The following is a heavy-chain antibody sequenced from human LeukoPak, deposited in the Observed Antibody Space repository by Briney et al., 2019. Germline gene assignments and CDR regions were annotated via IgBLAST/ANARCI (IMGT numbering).Heavy chain of an antibody. CDR1: GFTVSNNY. CDR2: IYSGGST. J-gene: IGHJ4*02. CDR3: ARVNNWAFGY. D-gene: IGHD1-20*01. V-gene: IGHV3-66*02. Sequence: GGSLRLSCAASGFTVSNNYLSWVRQAPGKGLEWVSVIYSGGSTYYADSVKGRFTISRDNSKNTLYLQMNSLRAEDTAVYYCARVNNWAFGYWGQRTLVTVSS.